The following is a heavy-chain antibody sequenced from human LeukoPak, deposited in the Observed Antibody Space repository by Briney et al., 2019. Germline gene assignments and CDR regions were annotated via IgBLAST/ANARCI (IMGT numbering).Heavy chain of an antibody. CDR1: GFTFRIYW. J-gene: IGHJ4*02. CDR2: ISSSSSYI. CDR3: ARDPRRYDSSGYPH. Sequence: GGSLRLSCAASGFTFRIYWMSWVRQTPGKGLEWVSSISSSSSYIYYADSVKGRFTISRDNAKNSLYLQMNSLRAEDTAVYYCARDPRRYDSSGYPHWGQGTLVTVSS. D-gene: IGHD3-22*01. V-gene: IGHV3-21*01.